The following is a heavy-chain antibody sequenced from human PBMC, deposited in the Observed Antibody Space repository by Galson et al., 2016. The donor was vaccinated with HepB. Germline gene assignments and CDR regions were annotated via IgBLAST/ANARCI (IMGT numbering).Heavy chain of an antibody. CDR1: GGSINSDRHF. V-gene: IGHV4-31*03. CDR3: ARGSIQGVFDS. D-gene: IGHD3-16*01. CDR2: VHHTGGT. Sequence: TLSLTCNVSGGSINSDRHFWSWLRQHPGKALEWIAYVHHTGGTFYNPSLKSRFNISLDTPENQFSLKLDSVSAADTAVYYCARGSIQGVFDSWGQGALVTVSS. J-gene: IGHJ4*02.